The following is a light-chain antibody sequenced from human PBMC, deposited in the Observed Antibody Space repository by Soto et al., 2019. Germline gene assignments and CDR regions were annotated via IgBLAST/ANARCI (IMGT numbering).Light chain of an antibody. V-gene: IGLV2-14*01. CDR2: DVS. CDR3: SSYTSSSTLYV. CDR1: SSDVGGYNY. J-gene: IGLJ1*01. Sequence: QSALTQPASVSGSPGQSITISCTGTSSDVGGYNYDSWYQQHPGKAPKLMIYDVSNRPSGVSNRFSGSKSGNTASLTISGLQDEDETDYYCSSYTSSSTLYVFGPGTKLTVL.